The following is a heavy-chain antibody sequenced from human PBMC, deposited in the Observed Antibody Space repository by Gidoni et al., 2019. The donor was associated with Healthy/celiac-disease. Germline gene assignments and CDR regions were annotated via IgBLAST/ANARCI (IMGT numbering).Heavy chain of an antibody. CDR2: ISYDGSNK. CDR1: GFTFSSYA. D-gene: IGHD4-17*01. Sequence: QVQLVESGGGVVQPGRSLRLSCAASGFTFSSYAMHWVRQAPGKGLEWVAVISYDGSNKYYADSVKGRFTISRDNSKNTLYLQMNSLRAEDTAVYYCANDGTVTTNYYYYGMDVWGQGTTVTVSS. J-gene: IGHJ6*02. CDR3: ANDGTVTTNYYYYGMDV. V-gene: IGHV3-30-3*02.